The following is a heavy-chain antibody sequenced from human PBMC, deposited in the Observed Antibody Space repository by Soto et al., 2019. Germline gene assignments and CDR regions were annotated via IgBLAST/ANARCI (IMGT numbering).Heavy chain of an antibody. Sequence: QVQLVQSEAEVKRPGTSVKVSCKVSGYTFTNYGINWVRQAPGQGLEWVGWFNPANRNTNYAQKFQDRVSMTTDTSTNTAYMELRGLRSDDTAVYYCARVRFGDPFDFWGQGTLVTVSS. D-gene: IGHD2-21*02. CDR2: FNPANRNT. CDR3: ARVRFGDPFDF. J-gene: IGHJ4*02. V-gene: IGHV1-18*01. CDR1: GYTFTNYG.